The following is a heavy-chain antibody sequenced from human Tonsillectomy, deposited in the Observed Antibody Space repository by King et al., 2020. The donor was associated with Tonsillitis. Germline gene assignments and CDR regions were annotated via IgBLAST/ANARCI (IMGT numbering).Heavy chain of an antibody. V-gene: IGHV3-15*01. D-gene: IGHD3-22*01. J-gene: IGHJ4*02. CDR1: GFTFSNAW. CDR3: TTDLITMIPVVYLTNS. CDR2: IKSKTDGGTT. Sequence: VQLVESGGGLVKPGGSLRLSCAASGFTFSNAWMTWVRQAPGKGLEWVGRIKSKTDGGTTDYAAPVKGRFTISRDDSKNTLYLQMNSLTTEDTAVYYCTTDLITMIPVVYLTNSWGQGTLVTVSS.